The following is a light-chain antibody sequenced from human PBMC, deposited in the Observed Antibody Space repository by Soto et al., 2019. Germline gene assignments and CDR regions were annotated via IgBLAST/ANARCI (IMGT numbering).Light chain of an antibody. CDR3: SSYASTSTAV. CDR1: SSDVGAYNY. Sequence: QSALTQPASVSGSPGQSITISCTGTSSDVGAYNYVSWYQQHPGKAPKLMISEVNYRPSGVSNRFSGSKSGITASLTISGLQAEDEADYYCSSYASTSTAVFGTGTKVTVL. J-gene: IGLJ1*01. CDR2: EVN. V-gene: IGLV2-14*01.